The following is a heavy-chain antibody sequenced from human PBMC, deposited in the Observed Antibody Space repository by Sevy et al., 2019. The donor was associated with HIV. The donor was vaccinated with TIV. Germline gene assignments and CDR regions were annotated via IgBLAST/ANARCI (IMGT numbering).Heavy chain of an antibody. D-gene: IGHD3-10*01. V-gene: IGHV3-11*01. J-gene: IGHJ4*02. CDR2: ISGGGATI. CDR1: GLALSDYY. CDR3: ARDPFHFLRGCF. Sequence: GGSVRLSCAASGLALSDYYMAWIRQAPGKGLEWVSYISGGGATIYYADSVKGRFTISRDNAKATLHLQMNSLRVDDTAVYFCARDPFHFLRGCFWGQGTQVTVSS.